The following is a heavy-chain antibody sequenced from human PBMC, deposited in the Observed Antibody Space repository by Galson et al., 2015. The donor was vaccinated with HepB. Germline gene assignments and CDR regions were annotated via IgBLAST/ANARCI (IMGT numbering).Heavy chain of an antibody. Sequence: QSGAEVKKPGESLKISCKGSGYGFNSYWIGWVRQMPGKGLEWMGIIYPGDSDTRNSPSFQGQVTLSVDKSISTAYLEWSSLRASDTASYYCARTFMTKHDWYHDLWGGGTLVTVSS. CDR1: GYGFNSYW. J-gene: IGHJ2*01. V-gene: IGHV5-51*03. CDR2: IYPGDSDT. D-gene: IGHD4-11*01. CDR3: ARTFMTKHDWYHDL.